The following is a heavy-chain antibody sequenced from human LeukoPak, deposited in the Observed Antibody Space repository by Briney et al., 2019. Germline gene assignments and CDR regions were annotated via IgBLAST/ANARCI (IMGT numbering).Heavy chain of an antibody. CDR3: ARLKGTTSVFDY. V-gene: IGHV3-7*03. CDR1: GFTFSGHW. D-gene: IGHD4-17*01. J-gene: IGHJ4*02. CDR2: INPGGFDK. Sequence: GGSLRLSCVASGFTFSGHWMTWVRQAPGKGLEWVGKINPGGFDKFYVDSVKGRFTMSRDNARNSLYLQMDSLRAEDTAVYYCARLKGTTSVFDYWGQGTLVTVSS.